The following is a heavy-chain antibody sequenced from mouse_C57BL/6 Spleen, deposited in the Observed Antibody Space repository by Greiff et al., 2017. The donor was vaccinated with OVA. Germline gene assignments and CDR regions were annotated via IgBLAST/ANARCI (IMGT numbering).Heavy chain of an antibody. D-gene: IGHD2-3*01. Sequence: EVQLQESGPELVKPGASVKISCKVSGYTFTDYYMNWVKQSHGKSLEWIGDINPNNGGNSSNQKFKGKATLTVDKSSSTAYMELRSLTSEDSAVYYCARRETKDDVYYVPYWYFDVWGTGTTVTVSS. V-gene: IGHV1-26*01. CDR1: GYTFTDYY. CDR2: INPNNGGN. CDR3: ARRETKDDVYYVPYWYFDV. J-gene: IGHJ1*03.